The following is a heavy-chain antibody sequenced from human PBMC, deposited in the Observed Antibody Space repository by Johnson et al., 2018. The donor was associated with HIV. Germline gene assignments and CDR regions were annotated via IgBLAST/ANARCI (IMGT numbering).Heavy chain of an antibody. CDR1: GFTFDDYG. CDR2: INWNGGST. CDR3: ARDYCTNAVCRLSDAFDI. D-gene: IGHD2-8*01. J-gene: IGHJ3*02. V-gene: IGHV3-20*04. Sequence: VQLVESGGGVVRPGGSLRLSCAASGFTFDDYGMSWVRQAPGKGLEWVSGINWNGGSTGYADSVKGRFTISRDNAKSSLYLQMNSLRADDTAVYYCARDYCTNAVCRLSDAFDIWGPGTMVTVSS.